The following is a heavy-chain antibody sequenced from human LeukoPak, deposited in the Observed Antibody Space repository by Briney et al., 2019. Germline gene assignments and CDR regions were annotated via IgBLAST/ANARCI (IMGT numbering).Heavy chain of an antibody. CDR1: GGSFSGYY. V-gene: IGHV4-34*01. J-gene: IGHJ5*02. Sequence: PSETLSLTSAVYGGSFSGYYWSWIRQPPGKGLEWIGEINHSGSTNYNPSLKSRVTISVDTSKNQFSLKLSSVTAADTAVYYCARGEGFWFDPWGQGTLVTVSS. CDR3: ARGEGFWFDP. CDR2: INHSGST.